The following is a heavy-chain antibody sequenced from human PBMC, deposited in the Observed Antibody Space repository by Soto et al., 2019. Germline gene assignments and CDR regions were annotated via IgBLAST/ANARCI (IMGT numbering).Heavy chain of an antibody. CDR2: INPNRGGT. CDR1: GYTFTGYS. D-gene: IGHD3-22*01. V-gene: IGHV1-2*04. CDR3: ARDGGHTRDSNRKARFDP. J-gene: IGHJ5*02. Sequence: ALVKVSCTASGYTFTGYSMNWLRQAPGQGLEWVGWINPNRGGTNYVQKLQGWVTMIRDTTISTAYMELIRLRSDDTAVYYCARDGGHTRDSNRKARFDPWGKGALVTVFS.